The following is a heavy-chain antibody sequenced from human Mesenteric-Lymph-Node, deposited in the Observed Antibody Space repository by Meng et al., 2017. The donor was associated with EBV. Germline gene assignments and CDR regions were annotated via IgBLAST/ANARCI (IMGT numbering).Heavy chain of an antibody. Sequence: QAQLQQQGPGLGKPSQTLSLTCSISGDSVSNTNVAWNWIRQSPSRGLEWLGRTYYRSKWYNEYAQSVKGRITINPDTSKSKFSLQLNSVTPDDTAVYYCSRESWRAFDYWGQGTLVTVSS. CDR1: GDSVSNTNVA. CDR3: SRESWRAFDY. CDR2: TYYRSKWYN. V-gene: IGHV6-1*01. J-gene: IGHJ4*02.